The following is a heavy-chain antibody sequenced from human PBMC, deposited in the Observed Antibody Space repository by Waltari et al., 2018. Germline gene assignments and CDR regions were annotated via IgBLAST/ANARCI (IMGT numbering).Heavy chain of an antibody. Sequence: EVQLVQSGAEVKKPGESLRISCKGSGYSFTSYCISWVRQMPGKGLEWMGRIDPSDAYTNYTPSFQGHVTISADKSISTAYLQWSRLKASDTAMYYCAVNYDSSGYYRYYYYYYGMDVWGQGTTVTVSS. CDR2: IDPSDAYT. CDR1: GYSFTSYC. J-gene: IGHJ6*02. V-gene: IGHV5-10-1*03. CDR3: AVNYDSSGYYRYYYYYYGMDV. D-gene: IGHD3-22*01.